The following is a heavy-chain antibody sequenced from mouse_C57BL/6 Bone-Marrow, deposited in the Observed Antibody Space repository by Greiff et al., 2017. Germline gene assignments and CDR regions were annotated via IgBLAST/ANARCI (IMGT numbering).Heavy chain of an antibody. CDR1: GYSITSGYY. CDR2: ISYDGSN. Sequence: VQLQQSGPGLVKPSQSLSLTCSVTGYSITSGYYWNWIRQFPGNKLEWMGYISYDGSNNYNPSLKNRISITRDTSKNQFFLKLNSVTTEDTATYYCARDGDGYYFYYAMDYWGQGTSVTVSS. D-gene: IGHD2-3*01. CDR3: ARDGDGYYFYYAMDY. J-gene: IGHJ4*01. V-gene: IGHV3-6*01.